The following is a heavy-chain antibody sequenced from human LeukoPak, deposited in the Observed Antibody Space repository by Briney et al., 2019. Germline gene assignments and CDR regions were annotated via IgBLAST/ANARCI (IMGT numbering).Heavy chain of an antibody. CDR3: ARAPREYQLLWSAFDI. CDR2: IIPIFGTA. CDR1: GGTFNSYA. J-gene: IGHJ3*02. D-gene: IGHD2-2*01. V-gene: IGHV1-69*13. Sequence: GASVKVSCKASGGTFNSYAISWVRQAPGQGLEWMGGIIPIFGTANYAQKFQGRVTITADESTSTAYMELSSLRSEDTAVYYCARAPREYQLLWSAFDIWGQGTMVTVSS.